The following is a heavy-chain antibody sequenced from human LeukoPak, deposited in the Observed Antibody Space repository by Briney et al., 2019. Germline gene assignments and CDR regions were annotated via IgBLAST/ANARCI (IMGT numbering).Heavy chain of an antibody. J-gene: IGHJ6*03. V-gene: IGHV1-69*05. CDR1: GGTFSSYA. CDR2: IIPIFGTA. Sequence: GASVKVSCKASGGTFSSYAISWVRQAPGQGLEWMGGIIPIFGTANYAQKFQGRVTITTDESTSTAYMELSSLRSEDTAVYYCARGSTGTTSFNYYYYYYMDVWGKGTTVTVSS. CDR3: ARGSTGTTSFNYYYYYYMDV. D-gene: IGHD1-7*01.